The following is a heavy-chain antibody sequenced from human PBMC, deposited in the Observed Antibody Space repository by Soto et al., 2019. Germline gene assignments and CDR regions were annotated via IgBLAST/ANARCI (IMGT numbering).Heavy chain of an antibody. Sequence: QVQLVESGGGVVQPGRSLRLSCAASGFPFTSYGMHWVREGLDKGLVWVAIISYDGSDKYYADSVKGRFTISRDNSKNTLYLQMNSLRPEDTALYYCVGGQYYFDYRGQGTLVIVSS. V-gene: IGHV3-30*03. CDR1: GFPFTSYG. CDR2: ISYDGSDK. J-gene: IGHJ4*02. CDR3: VGGQYYFDY. D-gene: IGHD3-10*01.